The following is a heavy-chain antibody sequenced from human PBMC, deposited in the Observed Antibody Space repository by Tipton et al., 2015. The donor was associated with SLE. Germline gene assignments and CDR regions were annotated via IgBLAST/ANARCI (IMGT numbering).Heavy chain of an antibody. J-gene: IGHJ4*02. Sequence: GLVKPSDTLSLTCTVSGGSVSSSSKYWAWIRQPPGKGLEWIAYINYSGSTNYNPSLKSRVTMSVDTSKNQFSLKLSSVTAADTAVYYCARRRGSSWYEDYCDYWGQGTLVTVSS. D-gene: IGHD6-13*01. CDR2: INYSGST. V-gene: IGHV4-61*01. CDR3: ARRRGSSWYEDYCDY. CDR1: GGSVSSSSKY.